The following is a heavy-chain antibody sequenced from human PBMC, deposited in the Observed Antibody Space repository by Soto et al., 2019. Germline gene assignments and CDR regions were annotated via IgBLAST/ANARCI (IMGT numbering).Heavy chain of an antibody. CDR1: GGAFSSYS. D-gene: IGHD3-9*01. V-gene: IGHV1-69*05. Sequence: GASVKVFCKPSGGAFSSYSISWVRQAPGQGLEWMGGIVPIFGTPNYAQTFQGRVTMTTNTSTSTAYMELSSLRSEDTAVYYCARGTYYDILTGYYNWFDPWGQGTLVTVSS. J-gene: IGHJ5*02. CDR3: ARGTYYDILTGYYNWFDP. CDR2: IVPIFGTP.